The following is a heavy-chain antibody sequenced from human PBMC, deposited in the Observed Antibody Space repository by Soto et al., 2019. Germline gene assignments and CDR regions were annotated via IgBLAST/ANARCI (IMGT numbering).Heavy chain of an antibody. J-gene: IGHJ4*02. CDR1: GDTFTDYY. CDR3: ARGGHVVVVTAALDY. V-gene: IGHV1-46*01. CDR2: VNPSGGHT. D-gene: IGHD2-21*02. Sequence: QVQLMQSGAEVKKPGASVKVSCKASGDTFTDYYIHWVRQAPGQGLEWMGTVNPSGGHTTYAQHFLGTVPMTRDTPPSTLYMELTSLTSDDTAIYYCARGGHVVVVTAALDYWGQGTLVTVSS.